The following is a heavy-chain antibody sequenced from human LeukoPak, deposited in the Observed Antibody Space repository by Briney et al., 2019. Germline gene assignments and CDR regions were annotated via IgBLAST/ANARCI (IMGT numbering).Heavy chain of an antibody. Sequence: GGSLRLSCAASGFTFSNYAMSWVRNAAGKRRACISTLSGSGGSTYYADSVKGRFTISRDNSKNTLYLQMNSLRAEDTAVYYCAKGRRMYSSGWYYFDYWGQGTLVTVSS. CDR2: LSGSGGST. CDR3: AKGRRMYSSGWYYFDY. J-gene: IGHJ4*02. V-gene: IGHV3-23*01. CDR1: GFTFSNYA. D-gene: IGHD6-19*01.